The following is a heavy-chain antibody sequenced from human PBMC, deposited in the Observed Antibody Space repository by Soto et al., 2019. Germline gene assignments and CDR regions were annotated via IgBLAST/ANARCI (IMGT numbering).Heavy chain of an antibody. J-gene: IGHJ4*02. CDR2: IKQDGSEE. Sequence: GGSLRLSCAASGFTFRSFWMSWVRQAPGKGLEWLANIKQDGSEEYYVDSVRGRFTISRDNAKSSMFLQMNSLGVEDTAIYYCVSLRTSQPWDYWGQGTLVTVSS. D-gene: IGHD3-9*01. CDR1: GFTFRSFW. V-gene: IGHV3-7*01. CDR3: VSLRTSQPWDY.